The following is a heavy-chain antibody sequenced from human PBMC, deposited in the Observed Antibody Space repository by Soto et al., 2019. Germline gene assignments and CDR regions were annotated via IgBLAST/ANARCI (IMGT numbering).Heavy chain of an antibody. CDR3: AKDYYDSSGYGSPYYFDY. CDR2: ISYDGSNK. V-gene: IGHV3-30*18. J-gene: IGHJ4*02. Sequence: QVQLVESGGGVVQPGRSLRLSCAASGFTFSSYGMHWVRQAPGKGLEWVAVISYDGSNKYHADSVKGRFTISRDNSKNTLYLQMNSLRAEDTAVYYCAKDYYDSSGYGSPYYFDYWGQGTLVTVSS. CDR1: GFTFSSYG. D-gene: IGHD3-22*01.